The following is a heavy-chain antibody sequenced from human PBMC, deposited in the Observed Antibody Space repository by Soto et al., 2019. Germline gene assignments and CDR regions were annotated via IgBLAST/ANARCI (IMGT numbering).Heavy chain of an antibody. J-gene: IGHJ6*02. CDR1: GFTFSSYA. V-gene: IGHV3-30-3*01. CDR2: ISYDGSNK. Sequence: PVGSLSLSCAASGFTFSSYAMHWVRQAPGKGLEWVAVISYDGSNKYYADSVKGRFTISRDNSKNTLYLQMNSLRAEDTAVYYCARDLAEQLVIYYYYYYGMDVWGQGTTVTV. D-gene: IGHD6-13*01. CDR3: ARDLAEQLVIYYYYYYGMDV.